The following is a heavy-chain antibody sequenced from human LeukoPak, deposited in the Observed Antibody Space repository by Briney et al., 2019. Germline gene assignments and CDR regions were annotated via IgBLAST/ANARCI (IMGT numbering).Heavy chain of an antibody. CDR3: QLSGYDPYYFDY. V-gene: IGHV4-30-4*01. CDR1: GGSISSDDYY. J-gene: IGHJ4*02. Sequence: SQTLSLTCTVSGGSISSDDYYWSWIRQPPGKGLEWIGYIYYSGSTYYNPSLKSRVTISVDTSKNQFSLKLSSVTAADTAVYYCQLSGYDPYYFDYWGQGTLVTVSS. D-gene: IGHD5-12*01. CDR2: IYYSGST.